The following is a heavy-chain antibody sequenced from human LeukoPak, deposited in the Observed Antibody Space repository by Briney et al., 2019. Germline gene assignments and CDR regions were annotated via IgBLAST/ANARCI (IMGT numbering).Heavy chain of an antibody. D-gene: IGHD3-10*01. CDR3: ARDGSPYYYGSGTIT. Sequence: GGSLRLSCAASGFTFSSYSMNWVRQAPGKGLEWVSSISSSSSYIYYADSVKGRFTISRDNAKNSLYLQMNSLRAEDTAAYYCARDGSPYYYGSGTITWGQGTLVTVSS. CDR2: ISSSSSYI. V-gene: IGHV3-21*01. CDR1: GFTFSSYS. J-gene: IGHJ5*02.